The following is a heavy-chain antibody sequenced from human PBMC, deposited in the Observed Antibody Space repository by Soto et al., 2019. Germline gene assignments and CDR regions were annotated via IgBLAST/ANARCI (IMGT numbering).Heavy chain of an antibody. CDR3: ASSAAADHYFDY. CDR2: ISAYNGNT. Sequence: ASVKVSCKASGYTFTSHGISWVRQAPGQGLEWMGWISAYNGNTNYAQKLQGRVTMTTDTSTSTAYMELRSLRSDDTAVYYCASSAAADHYFDYWGQGTLVTFSS. CDR1: GYTFTSHG. J-gene: IGHJ4*02. D-gene: IGHD6-13*01. V-gene: IGHV1-18*01.